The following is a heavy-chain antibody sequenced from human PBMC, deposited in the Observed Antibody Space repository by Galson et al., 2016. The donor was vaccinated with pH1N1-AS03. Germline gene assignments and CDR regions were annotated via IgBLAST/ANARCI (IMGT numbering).Heavy chain of an antibody. CDR1: GFSLTTTGMG. Sequence: PALVKPTQTLTLTCTFSGFSLTTTGMGVAWIRQPPGKALEWLALIYWDDDKRYSPSLTSRLTITKDTSKNQVVLTMTNRDPVDTATYYCVHRHGYYGSGSDGEVDPGGQGMLVTVSS. J-gene: IGHJ5*02. V-gene: IGHV2-5*02. CDR2: IYWDDDK. D-gene: IGHD3-10*01. CDR3: VHRHGYYGSGSDGEVDP.